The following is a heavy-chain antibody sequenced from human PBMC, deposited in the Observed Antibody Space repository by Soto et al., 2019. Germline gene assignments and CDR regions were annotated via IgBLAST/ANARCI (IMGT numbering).Heavy chain of an antibody. V-gene: IGHV3-9*01. J-gene: IGHJ4*02. CDR2: ISWNSGSI. CDR1: GFTFDDYA. Sequence: EVQLVESGGGLVQPGRSLRLSCAASGFTFDDYAMHWVRQAPGKGLEWGSGISWNSGSIGYADSVKGRFTISRDNAKKSLYLQMNSLRAEDTALYYCAKAVPSSILWWPADYWGQGTLVTVSS. D-gene: IGHD2-21*01. CDR3: AKAVPSSILWWPADY.